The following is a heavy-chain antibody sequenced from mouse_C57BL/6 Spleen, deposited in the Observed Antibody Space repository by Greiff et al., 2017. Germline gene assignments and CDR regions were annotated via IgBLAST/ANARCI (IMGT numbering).Heavy chain of an antibody. CDR2: IYPGDGDT. D-gene: IGHD2-5*01. CDR3: ATGFDSNYAVYFDY. CDR1: GYAFSSSW. J-gene: IGHJ2*01. V-gene: IGHV1-82*01. Sequence: VQLQQSGPELVKPGASVKISCKASGYAFSSSWMNWVKQRPGKGLEWIGRIYPGDGDTNYNGKFKGKATLTADKSSSTAYMQLSSLSSEDTSVYFCATGFDSNYAVYFDYGGQGTTLTVSS.